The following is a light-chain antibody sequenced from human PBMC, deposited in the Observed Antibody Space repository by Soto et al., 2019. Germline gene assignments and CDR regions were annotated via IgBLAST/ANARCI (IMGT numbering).Light chain of an antibody. CDR2: AAS. Sequence: DIQMTQSPSSLSASVGDRVTITCRASQSIASYLNWYQQKPGKAPKLLIYAASTLQSGVPSRFSGTGSGTHFTLTISSLQPEDFVSYYCQQSYRTPPTFGQGTKLEIK. CDR1: QSIASY. J-gene: IGKJ2*01. CDR3: QQSYRTPPT. V-gene: IGKV1-39*01.